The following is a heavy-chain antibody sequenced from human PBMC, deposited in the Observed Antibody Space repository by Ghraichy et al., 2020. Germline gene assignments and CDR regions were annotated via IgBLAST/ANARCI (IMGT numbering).Heavy chain of an antibody. D-gene: IGHD3-10*01. V-gene: IGHV3-21*01. CDR1: GFTFSRSS. CDR2: ISSSNSFI. CDR3: ARDPPRGVVILPAPGAFDI. Sequence: GGSLRLSCAASGFTFSRSSMNWVRQAPGKGLEWVSSISSSNSFIYYADSVKGRFTISRDTAKNSLYLQMNSLRAEDTAVYYCARDPPRGVVILPAPGAFDIWGQGTKVTVSS. J-gene: IGHJ3*02.